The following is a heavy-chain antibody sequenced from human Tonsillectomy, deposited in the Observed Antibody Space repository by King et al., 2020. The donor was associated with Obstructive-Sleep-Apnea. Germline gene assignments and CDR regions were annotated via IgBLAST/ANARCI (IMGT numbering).Heavy chain of an antibody. CDR1: GYSFHRYW. Sequence: QLVQSGAEVKKPGESLKISCKGSGYSFHRYWIGWVRQMPGKGLEWMGTVYPGDSDTRYSPSFQGQVTISVDKSINTAYLQWSSLKASDTAMYYCARVGEPTLNYYDPYWDQGTLVTVSS. V-gene: IGHV5-51*01. CDR3: ARVGEPTLNYYDPY. CDR2: VYPGDSDT. D-gene: IGHD3-22*01. J-gene: IGHJ4*02.